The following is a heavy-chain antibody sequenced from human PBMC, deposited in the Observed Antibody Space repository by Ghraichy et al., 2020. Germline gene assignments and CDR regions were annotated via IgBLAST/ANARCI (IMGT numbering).Heavy chain of an antibody. CDR3: ARRYCSSTSCYNWYFNV. Sequence: ASVKFSCKASGYTFTGYYMHWVRQAPGQGLEWMGWINPNSGGTNYAQEFQGRVTMTRDTSISTAYMELSRLRSDDTAVYYCARRYCSSTSCYNWYFNVWGRGTLVTVSS. CDR2: INPNSGGT. V-gene: IGHV1-2*02. D-gene: IGHD2-2*02. CDR1: GYTFTGYY. J-gene: IGHJ2*01.